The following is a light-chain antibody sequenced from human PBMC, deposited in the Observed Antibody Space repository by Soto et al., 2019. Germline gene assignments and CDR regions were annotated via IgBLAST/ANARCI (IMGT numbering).Light chain of an antibody. CDR3: QNYTSAPRT. V-gene: IGKV1-27*01. J-gene: IGKJ1*01. CDR2: AAS. CDR1: QGISND. Sequence: DIQMTQSPSSLSASIGDRVTISCRASQGISNDLAWYQQKPGKVPYLLIYAASTSHSGVPSRFRGSGSGTDFTLTISSPLPEDVATYYCQNYTSAPRTFGQGNKVDIK.